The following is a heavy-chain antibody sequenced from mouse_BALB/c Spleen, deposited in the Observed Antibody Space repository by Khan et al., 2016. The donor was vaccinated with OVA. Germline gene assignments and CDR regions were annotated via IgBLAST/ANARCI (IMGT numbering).Heavy chain of an antibody. Sequence: QVQLKQSGAELMKPGASVKISCKATGYTFSSYWIEWIKQRPGHGLEWIGEILPGSGSTRYNEKLMGKATFNADTSSNTVYMQLSSLTSEDSAVFYCASGIRPDWYFDVWGAGTPVTVSS. J-gene: IGHJ1*01. V-gene: IGHV1-9*01. CDR2: ILPGSGST. CDR1: GYTFSSYW. CDR3: ASGIRPDWYFDV. D-gene: IGHD2-12*01.